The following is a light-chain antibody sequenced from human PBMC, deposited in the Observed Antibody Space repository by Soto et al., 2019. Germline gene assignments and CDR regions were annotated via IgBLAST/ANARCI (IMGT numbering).Light chain of an antibody. Sequence: DIQMTQSPSTLSASVGDRITITCRASQSISVWLAWYQQRPGKAPKLMIHDASTLESGVPSRFSGSGSGTEFTLTISSLQPDDCATYYCQHYHSSPFTFGPGTKVHIK. CDR1: QSISVW. CDR3: QHYHSSPFT. V-gene: IGKV1-5*01. CDR2: DAS. J-gene: IGKJ3*01.